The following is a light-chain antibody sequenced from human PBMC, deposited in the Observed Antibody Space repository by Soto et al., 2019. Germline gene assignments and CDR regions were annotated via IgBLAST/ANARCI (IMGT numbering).Light chain of an antibody. CDR1: QSVTSTY. CDR2: GGS. CDR3: HCEQYDSSRVYS. V-gene: IGKV3-20*01. Sequence: EIVLTQFPVTLSLSPGERATLSCRASQSVTSTYLAWYQQKPGQSPRLIIYGGSTRASGFPGWFSGGGSGTDFSLTISRLEPEDSAVYYCHCEQYDSSRVYSFGQGTKLEI. J-gene: IGKJ2*03.